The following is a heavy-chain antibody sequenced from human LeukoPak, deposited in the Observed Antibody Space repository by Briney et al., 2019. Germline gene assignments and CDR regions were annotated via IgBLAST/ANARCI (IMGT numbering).Heavy chain of an antibody. D-gene: IGHD2-2*01. CDR3: ARGGDIVVVPAAH. J-gene: IGHJ4*02. Sequence: PGGSLRLSCAASGFTFSSYSMNWVRQAPGKGLESVSSISSSSSYIYYADSVKGRFTISRDNAKNSLYLQMNSLRAEDTAVYYCARGGDIVVVPAAHWGQGTLVTVSS. CDR1: GFTFSSYS. V-gene: IGHV3-21*01. CDR2: ISSSSSYI.